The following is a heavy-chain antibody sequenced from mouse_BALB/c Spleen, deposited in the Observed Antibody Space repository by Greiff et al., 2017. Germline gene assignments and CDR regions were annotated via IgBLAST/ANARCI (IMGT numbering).Heavy chain of an antibody. V-gene: IGHV1S135*01. CDR2: IDPYNGGT. CDR3: ARNYDYDAWFAY. D-gene: IGHD2-4*01. Sequence: VHVKQSGPELVKPGASVKVSCKASGYAFTSYNMYWVKQSHGKSLEWIGYIDPYNGGTSYNQKFKGKATLTVDKSSSTAYMHLNSLTSEDSAVYYCARNYDYDAWFAYWGQGTLVTVSA. J-gene: IGHJ3*01. CDR1: GYAFTSYN.